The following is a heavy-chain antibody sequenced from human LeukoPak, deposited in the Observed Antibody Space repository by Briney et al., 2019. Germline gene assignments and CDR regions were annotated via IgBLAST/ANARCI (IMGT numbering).Heavy chain of an antibody. D-gene: IGHD3-22*01. CDR1: GYTFTSYG. J-gene: IGHJ4*02. CDR2: ISAYNGNT. V-gene: IGHV1-18*01. Sequence: ASVKVSCKASGYTFTSYGISWVRQAPGQRLEWMGWISAYNGNTNYAQKLQGRVTMTTDTSTSTAYMELRSLRSDDTAVYYCARDVGYYDSSGLDYWGQGTLVTVSS. CDR3: ARDVGYYDSSGLDY.